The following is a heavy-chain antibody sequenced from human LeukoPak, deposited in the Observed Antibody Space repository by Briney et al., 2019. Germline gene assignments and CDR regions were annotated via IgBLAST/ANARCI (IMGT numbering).Heavy chain of an antibody. J-gene: IGHJ5*02. CDR1: GYTFTSYG. CDR3: ATSTISFYGSGSSLFDP. V-gene: IGHV1-18*01. Sequence: ASVKVSCKASGYTFTSYGISWVRQAPGQGLEWMGWISAYNGNTNYAQKLQGRVTMTTDTSTSTAYMELRSLRSDDTAVYYCATSTISFYGSGSSLFDPWGQGTLVTASS. CDR2: ISAYNGNT. D-gene: IGHD3-10*01.